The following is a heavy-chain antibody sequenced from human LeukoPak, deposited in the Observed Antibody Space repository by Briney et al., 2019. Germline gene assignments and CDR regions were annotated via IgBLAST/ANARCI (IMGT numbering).Heavy chain of an antibody. J-gene: IGHJ2*01. D-gene: IGHD6-13*01. CDR3: AHSTYSSGIAAAGPRYFDL. Sequence: SGPTLVNPTQTLTLTCTFSGFSLSTSGVGVGWIRQPPGKALEWLALIYWDDDKRYSPSLKSRLTITKDTSKNQVVLKMTNMDPVDAATYYCAHSTYSSGIAAAGPRYFDLRGRGTLVTVS. CDR1: GFSLSTSGVG. CDR2: IYWDDDK. V-gene: IGHV2-5*02.